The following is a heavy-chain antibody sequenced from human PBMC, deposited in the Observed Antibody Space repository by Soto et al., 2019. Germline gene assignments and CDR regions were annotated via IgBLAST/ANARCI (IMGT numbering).Heavy chain of an antibody. CDR3: ARGIVVVPGAIDGFEP. J-gene: IGHJ5*02. V-gene: IGHV3-33*08. Sequence: QVQLLESGGGVVQPGRSLRLSCAATGFRFSSHGMHWFRQAPGMGLEWVAVIWFDGSNKYYGDSVKGRFTISRDNSKNTLYLQMNSLRAEDTAVYYCARGIVVVPGAIDGFEPGGQWTLVTVSS. D-gene: IGHD2-2*01. CDR2: IWFDGSNK. CDR1: GFRFSSHG.